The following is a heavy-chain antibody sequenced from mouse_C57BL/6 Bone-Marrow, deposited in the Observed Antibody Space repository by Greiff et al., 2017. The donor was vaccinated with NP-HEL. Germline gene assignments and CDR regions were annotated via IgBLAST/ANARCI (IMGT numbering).Heavy chain of an antibody. Sequence: QVQLQQPGAELVKPGASVKLSCKASGYTFTSYWMHWVKQRPGQGLEWIGMIHPNSGSTNYNEKFKSKATLTVDKSSSTAYMQLSSLTSEDSAVYYCARWRFYDYGSSYCWYFDVWGTGTTVTVSS. CDR3: ARWRFYDYGSSYCWYFDV. V-gene: IGHV1-64*01. CDR2: IHPNSGST. J-gene: IGHJ1*03. CDR1: GYTFTSYW. D-gene: IGHD1-1*01.